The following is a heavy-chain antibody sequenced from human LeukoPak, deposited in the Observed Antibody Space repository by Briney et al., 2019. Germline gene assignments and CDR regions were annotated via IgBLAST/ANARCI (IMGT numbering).Heavy chain of an antibody. CDR2: INHSGST. J-gene: IGHJ4*02. V-gene: IGHV4-34*01. Sequence: SETLSLTCAVYGGSFSGYYWSWIRQPPGKGLEWIGEINHSGSTNYNPSLKSRVTISVDTSKNQFSLKLSSVTAADTAVYYCAREGISGGYSYWGQGTLVTVSS. CDR1: GGSFSGYY. D-gene: IGHD3-22*01. CDR3: AREGISGGYSY.